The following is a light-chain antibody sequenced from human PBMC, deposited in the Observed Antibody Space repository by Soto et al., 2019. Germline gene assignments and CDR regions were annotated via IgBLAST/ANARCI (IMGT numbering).Light chain of an antibody. V-gene: IGLV2-14*01. CDR2: GVT. Sequence: QSVLTQPASVSGSPGQSITISCTGTSRDVGGYNYVSWYQQYPGKAPKLMIYGVTNRPSGVSNRFSGSKTGNTASLTISGLQADDEAYYYCFSHRRGDSHVFGTGTKLTVL. CDR1: SRDVGGYNY. CDR3: FSHRRGDSHV. J-gene: IGLJ1*01.